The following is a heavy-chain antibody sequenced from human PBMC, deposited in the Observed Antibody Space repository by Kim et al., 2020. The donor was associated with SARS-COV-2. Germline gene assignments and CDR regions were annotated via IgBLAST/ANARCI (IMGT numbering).Heavy chain of an antibody. Sequence: GGSLRLSCAASGFTFSSYWMSWVRQAPGKGLEWVANIKQDGSEKYYVDSVKGRFTISRDNAKNSLYLQMNSLRAEDPAVYYCAREVAAPRKLAGYFDYWGQGTLVTVSS. CDR1: GFTFSSYW. D-gene: IGHD2-15*01. V-gene: IGHV3-7*03. CDR2: IKQDGSEK. J-gene: IGHJ4*02. CDR3: AREVAAPRKLAGYFDY.